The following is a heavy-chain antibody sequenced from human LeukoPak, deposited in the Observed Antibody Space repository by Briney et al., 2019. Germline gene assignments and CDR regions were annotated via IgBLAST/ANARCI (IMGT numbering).Heavy chain of an antibody. CDR2: ISGSGGST. CDR3: ATGHRVVFTEWGSDC. Sequence: GGSLSCSAAASAFTCYSMHMVRLRQAPGKGLEWVSAISGSGGSTYYADSVKGRFTISRDNSKNTLYLHMNSLRAEDTAVYYCATGHRVVFTEWGSDCWGKATLVTVSS. CDR1: AFTCYSMH. V-gene: IGHV3-23*01. J-gene: IGHJ4*02. D-gene: IGHD3-22*01.